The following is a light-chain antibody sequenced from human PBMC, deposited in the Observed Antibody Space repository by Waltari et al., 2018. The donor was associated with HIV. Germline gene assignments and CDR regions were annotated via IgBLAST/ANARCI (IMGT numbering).Light chain of an antibody. CDR2: EVN. V-gene: IGLV2-23*02. Sequence: QSALTQPASVSGSLRQSITISCTGTTADIGTYNLVSWYQQHPGKAPKLLFYEVNRSPSVVSRRFSGSKYDNTASLTISGLQPEDEASCFCCSYAGTTHFVVFGGGTEIAVL. J-gene: IGLJ1*01. CDR1: TADIGTYNL. CDR3: CSYAGTTHFVV.